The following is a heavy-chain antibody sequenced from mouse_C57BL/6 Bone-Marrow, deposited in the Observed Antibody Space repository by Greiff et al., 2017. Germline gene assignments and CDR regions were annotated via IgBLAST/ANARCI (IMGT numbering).Heavy chain of an antibody. V-gene: IGHV1-69*01. D-gene: IGHD1-1*01. CDR1: GYTFTSYW. J-gene: IGHJ4*01. CDR2: IDPSDSYT. CDR3: ARDGSSYNYAMDY. Sequence: QVQLQQPGAELVMPGASVKLSCKASGYTFTSYWMHWVKQRPGQGLEWIGEIDPSDSYTNYNQKFKGKSTLTVDKSSSTAYMQLSSLTSEDSAVYYCARDGSSYNYAMDYWGQVTSVTVSS.